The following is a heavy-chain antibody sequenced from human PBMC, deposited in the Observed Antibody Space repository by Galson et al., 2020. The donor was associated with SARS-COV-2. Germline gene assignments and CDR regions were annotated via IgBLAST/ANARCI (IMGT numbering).Heavy chain of an antibody. J-gene: IGHJ4*02. V-gene: IGHV3-23*01. D-gene: IGHD5-12*01. CDR2: ISGSGGGT. CDR1: GFAFSTFA. Sequence: GGSLRLSCAASGFAFSTFAMNWVRQAPGQGLEWVSTISGSGGGTTYADSVVGRFTISRDNSKNTLYLQMTSLRAEDTAVDYCGRNVDKVYGYYLDYWGQGNLVTVSS. CDR3: GRNVDKVYGYYLDY.